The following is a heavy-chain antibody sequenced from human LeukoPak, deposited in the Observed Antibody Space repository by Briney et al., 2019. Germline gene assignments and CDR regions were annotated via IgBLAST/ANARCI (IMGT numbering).Heavy chain of an antibody. CDR1: GFSFSNYW. V-gene: IGHV3-7*04. CDR2: IKEDGSEK. D-gene: IGHD3-9*01. Sequence: GGSLRLSCGASGFSFSNYWMNWVRQAPGKGLEWVANIKEDGSEKYYVDSVKGRFTISRDNAENSLYLQMNSLRVEDTAVYYCARVYYDILTGSYGMDVWGRGTTVTVSS. J-gene: IGHJ6*02. CDR3: ARVYYDILTGSYGMDV.